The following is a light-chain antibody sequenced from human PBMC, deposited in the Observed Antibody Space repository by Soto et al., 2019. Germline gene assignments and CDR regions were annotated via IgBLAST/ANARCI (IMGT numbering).Light chain of an antibody. CDR3: CSYAGSMTFV. Sequence: QSALTQPASVSGSPGQSITISCTGTSSDVGSYNLVSWYQQHPGKAPKLMIYEGSKRPSGVSNRFSGSKSANTASMTISGLQAEDEADDYCCSYAGSMTFVFGGGTKLTVL. V-gene: IGLV2-23*03. J-gene: IGLJ2*01. CDR1: SSDVGSYNL. CDR2: EGS.